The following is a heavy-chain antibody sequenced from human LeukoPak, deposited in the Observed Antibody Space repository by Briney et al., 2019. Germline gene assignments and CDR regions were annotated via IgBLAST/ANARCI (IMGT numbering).Heavy chain of an antibody. CDR2: ISGSGGRT. CDR3: AKDHYDNWFDP. V-gene: IGHV3-23*01. Sequence: GGSLRLSCAASGFTFSSYAMSWVRQAPGKGLEWVSAISGSGGRTYYADSVKGRFTISRDNSKSTLYLQMNSLRADDTAIYYCAKDHYDNWFDPWGQGTLVTVSS. CDR1: GFTFSSYA. D-gene: IGHD3-16*01. J-gene: IGHJ5*02.